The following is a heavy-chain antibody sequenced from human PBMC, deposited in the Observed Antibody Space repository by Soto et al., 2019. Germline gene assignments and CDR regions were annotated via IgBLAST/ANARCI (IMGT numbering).Heavy chain of an antibody. J-gene: IGHJ4*02. V-gene: IGHV3-23*01. CDR3: AKGPEQPVHGVFDY. CDR2: IDTGGGGT. D-gene: IGHD6-6*01. Sequence: GGSLRLSCAASGFTLSSCVMTWVRQAPGKGLEWVSGIDTGGGGTYYADSVKGRFTISRDNSKNTLYLQMYSLRAEDTAVYYCAKGPEQPVHGVFDYWGQGTLVTVSS. CDR1: GFTLSSCV.